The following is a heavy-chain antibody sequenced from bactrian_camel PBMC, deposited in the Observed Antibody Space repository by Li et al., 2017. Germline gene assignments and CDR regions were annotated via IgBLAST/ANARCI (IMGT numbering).Heavy chain of an antibody. CDR2: IDAVGTA. V-gene: IGHV3S53*01. CDR1: VPIYNVC. CDR3: AAGSGVILPLDSKEYGL. D-gene: IGHD2*01. J-gene: IGHJ4*01. Sequence: QVQLVESGGGSVQAGGSLRLSCASSVPIYNVCMGWFRQAPGQEREGVVVIDAVGTARYANSVKGRFTISKDNTRHIVYLQMDSLKPEDTTMYYCAAGSGVILPLDSKEYGLWGQGTQVTVS.